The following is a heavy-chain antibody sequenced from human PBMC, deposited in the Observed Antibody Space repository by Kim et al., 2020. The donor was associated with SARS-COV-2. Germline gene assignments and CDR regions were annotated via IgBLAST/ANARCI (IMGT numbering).Heavy chain of an antibody. CDR2: MNPNSGNT. CDR3: ASWGGILLWFGAGLGV. V-gene: IGHV1-8*01. Sequence: ASVKVSCKASGYTFTSYDINWVRQATGQGLEWMGWMNPNSGNTGYAQKFQGRVTMTRNTSISTAYMELSSLRSEDTAVYYCASWGGILLWFGAGLGVWGQGTTVTVSS. D-gene: IGHD3-10*01. J-gene: IGHJ6*02. CDR1: GYTFTSYD.